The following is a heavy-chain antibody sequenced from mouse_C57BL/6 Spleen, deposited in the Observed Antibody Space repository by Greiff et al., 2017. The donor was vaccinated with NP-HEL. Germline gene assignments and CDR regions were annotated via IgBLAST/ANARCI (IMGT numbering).Heavy chain of an antibody. Sequence: QVQLQQSGAELVKPGASVKMSCKASGYTFTSYWITWVKQRPGQGLEWIGDIYPGSGSTNYNEKFKSKATLTVDTSSSTAYMQLSSLTSEDSAVYYCARHGYSQAWFAYWGQGTLVTVSA. D-gene: IGHD2-3*01. CDR1: GYTFTSYW. V-gene: IGHV1-55*01. CDR2: IYPGSGST. CDR3: ARHGYSQAWFAY. J-gene: IGHJ3*01.